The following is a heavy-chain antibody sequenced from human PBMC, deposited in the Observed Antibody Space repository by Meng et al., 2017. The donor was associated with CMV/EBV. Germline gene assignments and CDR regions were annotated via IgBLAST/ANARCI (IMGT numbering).Heavy chain of an antibody. V-gene: IGHV4-31*03. J-gene: IGHJ5*02. CDR1: GGSISSGGYY. Sequence: CTVSGGSISSGGYYWSWIRQHPGKGLEWIGYIYYSGSTYYNPSLKSRVTISVDTSKNQFSLKPSSVTAADTAVYYCAREGETNWLDPWGQGTLVTVSS. CDR3: AREGETNWLDP. CDR2: IYYSGST.